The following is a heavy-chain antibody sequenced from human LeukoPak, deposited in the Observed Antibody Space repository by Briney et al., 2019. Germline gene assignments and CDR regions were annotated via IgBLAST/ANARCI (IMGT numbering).Heavy chain of an antibody. V-gene: IGHV3-21*04. D-gene: IGHD4-23*01. CDR2: ISSSSSYI. CDR1: GFTFSSYT. CDR3: ARGDYGGDYSDY. J-gene: IGHJ4*02. Sequence: GGSLRLSCAASGFTFSSYTMNWVRQAPGKGLEWVSLISSSSSYIFYADSVEGRFTISRDNAKNSLYLQMNSLRAEDTAVYYCARGDYGGDYSDYWGQGTLVTVSS.